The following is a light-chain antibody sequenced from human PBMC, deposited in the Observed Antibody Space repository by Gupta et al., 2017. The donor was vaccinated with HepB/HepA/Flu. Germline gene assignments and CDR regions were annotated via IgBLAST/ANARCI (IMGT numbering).Light chain of an antibody. CDR1: QSISSW. J-gene: IGKJ1*01. Sequence: DIQMNESPSTLSSSVGDRITIPRRASQSISSWLAWFHQKPGKAPKLLIYKASSLESGVPSRFSGSGSGTEFTLTISSLQPYDFATYYCQQYHSYSWTFGQGTKVEMK. V-gene: IGKV1-5*03. CDR3: QQYHSYSWT. CDR2: KAS.